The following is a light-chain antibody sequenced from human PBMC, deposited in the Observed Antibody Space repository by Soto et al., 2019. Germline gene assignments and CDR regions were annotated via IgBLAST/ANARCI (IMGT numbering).Light chain of an antibody. V-gene: IGLV1-40*01. CDR2: GNI. CDR1: SSDIGAGYD. J-gene: IGLJ1*01. CDR3: QSYDSSLTGSKV. Sequence: QSVLTQPPSVSGAPGQRVTISCTGSSSDIGAGYDVHWYQQVPGTAPRLLIYGNINRPSGVPDRFSGSKSGTSASLAITGLQAEDEADYYCQSYDSSLTGSKVFGTGTMVTVL.